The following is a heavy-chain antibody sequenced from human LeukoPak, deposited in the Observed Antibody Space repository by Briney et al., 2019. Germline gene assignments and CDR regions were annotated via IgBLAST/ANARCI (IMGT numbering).Heavy chain of an antibody. CDR3: AREEGVAGTGAYYFDY. CDR1: GGSISNSSYY. Sequence: SETLSLTCTLSGGSISNSSYYWGWTRQPPGKGLEWIGSIYYSGSTYYNPSLKSRVTISVDTSKNQFSLKLSSVTAADTAVYYCAREEGVAGTGAYYFDYWGQGTLVTVSS. D-gene: IGHD6-19*01. CDR2: IYYSGST. V-gene: IGHV4-39*02. J-gene: IGHJ4*02.